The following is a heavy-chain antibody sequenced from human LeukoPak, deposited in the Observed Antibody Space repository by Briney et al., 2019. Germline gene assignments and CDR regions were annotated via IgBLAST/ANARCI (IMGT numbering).Heavy chain of an antibody. CDR2: MSYDGTNE. J-gene: IGHJ4*02. D-gene: IGHD4-11*01. CDR1: GFIFSNYA. Sequence: GGSLRLSCVASGFIFSNYAMYWVRQAPGKGLEWVAVMSYDGTNEYYADSVKGRFTIFRDSSETTLSLQMNSLRTEDTAAYYCARGPPTTVTTNYLNYWGQGTLVTVSS. CDR3: ARGPPTTVTTNYLNY. V-gene: IGHV3-30-3*01.